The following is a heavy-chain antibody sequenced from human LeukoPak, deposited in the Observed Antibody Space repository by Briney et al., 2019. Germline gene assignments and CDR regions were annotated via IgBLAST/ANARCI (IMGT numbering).Heavy chain of an antibody. CDR1: GFTFSSYK. J-gene: IGHJ4*02. Sequence: GGSLRLSCVASGFTFSSYKMNWVRQAPGRGLEWVSSIHSGGSDVYYADSVKGRFTVSRDNAKNSLFLQMNSLRAEDTASYYCARGHYDILTGNYKWTPDYWGQGTLVTVSS. CDR2: IHSGGSDV. D-gene: IGHD3-9*01. CDR3: ARGHYDILTGNYKWTPDY. V-gene: IGHV3-21*06.